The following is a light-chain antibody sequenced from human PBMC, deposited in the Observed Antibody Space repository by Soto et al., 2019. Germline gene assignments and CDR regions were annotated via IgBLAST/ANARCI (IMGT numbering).Light chain of an antibody. Sequence: IVLTQSPDTLSLSPGERATLDCRASRSVSRSYLAWYQHKAGQAPRLLISGASNRATDIPDRFSGSESGTDFTLTISRLEPEDFAVYYCQHYGSSPPYTFGQGTKLEIK. CDR3: QHYGSSPPYT. CDR2: GAS. J-gene: IGKJ2*01. CDR1: RSVSRSY. V-gene: IGKV3-20*01.